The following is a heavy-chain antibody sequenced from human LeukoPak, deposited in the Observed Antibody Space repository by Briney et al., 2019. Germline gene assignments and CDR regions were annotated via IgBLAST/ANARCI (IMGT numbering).Heavy chain of an antibody. CDR1: GYTFTGDY. V-gene: IGHV1-2*02. CDR3: ASEGPYYHILTGYSY. D-gene: IGHD3-9*01. Sequence: ASVKVSCKASGYTFTGDYMRWVRQAPGQGVEWMGWINPNRGGTNYAQKFQSRVTMTRDTSISTAYMEMSRLRSDETAVYYCASEGPYYHILTGYSYWGQGTLVTVSS. CDR2: INPNRGGT. J-gene: IGHJ4*02.